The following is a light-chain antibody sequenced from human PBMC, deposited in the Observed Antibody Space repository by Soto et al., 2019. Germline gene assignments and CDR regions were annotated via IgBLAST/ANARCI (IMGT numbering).Light chain of an antibody. Sequence: DIQMTQSPSTLSASAGDRVTITCRASQSISTWLAWYQEKPGRGPKLLIYDASSLESGVPSRFSGSGSGTEFTLTISSLQPDDFATYYCQQYDSVLGTFGPGTKVDIK. V-gene: IGKV1-5*01. CDR2: DAS. J-gene: IGKJ1*01. CDR3: QQYDSVLGT. CDR1: QSISTW.